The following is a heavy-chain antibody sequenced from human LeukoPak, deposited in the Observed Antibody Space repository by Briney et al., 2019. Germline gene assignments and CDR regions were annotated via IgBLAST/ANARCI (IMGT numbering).Heavy chain of an antibody. CDR3: ARVTTVTTRFDY. CDR1: GGSLSSYY. D-gene: IGHD4-17*01. Sequence: PSETLSLTCTVSGGSLSSYYWSWIRQPPGKGLEWIGYIYYSGSTNYNPSLKSRVTISVDTSKNQFSLKLSSVTAADTAVYYCARVTTVTTRFDYWGQGTLVTVSS. V-gene: IGHV4-59*01. CDR2: IYYSGST. J-gene: IGHJ4*02.